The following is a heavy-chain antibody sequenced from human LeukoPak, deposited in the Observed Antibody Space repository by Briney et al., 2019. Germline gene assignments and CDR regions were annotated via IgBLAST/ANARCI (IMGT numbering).Heavy chain of an antibody. CDR3: ARQQDTTNPGY. CDR1: GFTFSDYA. D-gene: IGHD5-18*01. J-gene: IGHJ4*02. V-gene: IGHV3-23*01. Sequence: GGSLRLSCAAPGFTFSDYAMNWVRQAPGKGLGWVSAISGRGGSTYYADSVKGRFTISRDSSKNTLYLQMNGLRAEDTAVYYCARQQDTTNPGYWGQGTLVTVSS. CDR2: ISGRGGST.